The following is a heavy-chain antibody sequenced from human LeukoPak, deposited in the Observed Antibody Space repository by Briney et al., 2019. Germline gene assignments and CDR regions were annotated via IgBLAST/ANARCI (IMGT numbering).Heavy chain of an antibody. CDR2: ISGDGGRT. CDR3: AKEGSGGGLDLDN. D-gene: IGHD3-10*01. V-gene: IGHV3-43*02. CDR1: GFTFDDYA. J-gene: IGHJ4*02. Sequence: GGSLRLSCAASGFTFDDYAMDWVRQAPGKGLEWVSLISGDGGRTYYADSVKGRFTIFRDNSKNSLYLQMNSLRSEDTALYYCAKEGSGGGLDLDNWGQGTLVTVSS.